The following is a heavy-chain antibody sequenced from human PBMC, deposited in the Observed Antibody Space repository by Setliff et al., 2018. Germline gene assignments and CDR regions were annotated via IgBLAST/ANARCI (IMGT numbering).Heavy chain of an antibody. D-gene: IGHD3-3*01. Sequence: SETLSLTCAVSGDSISSRRNYWGWFRQPAGKELEWIGQIYTSWSTNYNPSLKSRVTISLYTSKNQFSLSLTSVTAEDTAVYYCARMSGFQYIDVWDKGTTVTVSS. J-gene: IGHJ6*03. CDR2: IYTSWST. V-gene: IGHV4-61*09. CDR3: ARMSGFQYIDV. CDR1: GDSISSRRNY.